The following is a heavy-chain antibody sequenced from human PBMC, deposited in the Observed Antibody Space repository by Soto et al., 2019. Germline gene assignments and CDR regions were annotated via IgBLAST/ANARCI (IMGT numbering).Heavy chain of an antibody. CDR1: CCSISSGDYY. CDR2: IYYSGST. V-gene: IGHV4-30-4*01. D-gene: IGHD6-13*01. CDR3: DRDLGSSRRYNWFDP. J-gene: IGHJ5*02. Sequence: PSETLALTCIVSCCSISSGDYYWSCVRPPPGKGLEWIGYIYYSGSTYYNPSLKSRVTISVDTSKNQFSLKLSSVTAADTAVYYCDRDLGSSRRYNWFDPWGQGTLVTVSS.